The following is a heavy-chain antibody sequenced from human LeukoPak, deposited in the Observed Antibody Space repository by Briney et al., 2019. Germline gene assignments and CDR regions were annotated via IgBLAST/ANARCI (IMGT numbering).Heavy chain of an antibody. D-gene: IGHD3-22*01. V-gene: IGHV4-34*01. CDR2: INHSGST. Sequence: SETLSLTCAVYGGSFSGYYWSWIRQPPGKGLEWIGEINHSGSTNYNPSLKSRVTISVDTSKNQFPLKLSSVTAADTAVYYCARRGSSGYYYRTYYFDYWGQGTLVTVSS. CDR1: GGSFSGYY. CDR3: ARRGSSGYYYRTYYFDY. J-gene: IGHJ4*02.